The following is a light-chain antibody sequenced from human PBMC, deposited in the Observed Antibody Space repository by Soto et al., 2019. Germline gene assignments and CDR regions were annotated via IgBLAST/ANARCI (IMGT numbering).Light chain of an antibody. CDR3: ATWDDSLSGPV. CDR2: RNH. J-gene: IGLJ7*01. V-gene: IGLV1-47*01. CDR1: SSNIGNNY. Sequence: QSVLTQPPSASGTPGQRVTISCSGCSSNIGNNYVFWDQQLPGTAPKLLIYRNHQRPSGVPDRFSGSKSGTSASLAISGLRSEDEADYHCATWDDSLSGPVFGGGTQLTVL.